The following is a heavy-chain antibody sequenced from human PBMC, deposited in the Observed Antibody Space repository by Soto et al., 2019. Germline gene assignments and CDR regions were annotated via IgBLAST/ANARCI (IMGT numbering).Heavy chain of an antibody. CDR1: GYTFTSYG. D-gene: IGHD6-13*01. J-gene: IGHJ6*03. CDR3: ARLRGSSSWYEFYYYYMDV. CDR2: ISAYNGNT. Sequence: ASVKVSCKASGYTFTSYGISWVRQAPGQGLEWMGWISAYNGNTNYAQKLQGRVTMTTDTSTSTAYMELRSLRSDDTAVCYCARLRGSSSWYEFYYYYMDVWGKGTTVTVSS. V-gene: IGHV1-18*01.